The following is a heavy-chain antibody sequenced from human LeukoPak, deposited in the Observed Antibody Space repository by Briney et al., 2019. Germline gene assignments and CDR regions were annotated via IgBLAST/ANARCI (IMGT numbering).Heavy chain of an antibody. J-gene: IGHJ3*02. CDR2: ISAYNGNT. CDR1: GYTFTSYG. CDR3: ARDRNSGSYWGDAFDI. Sequence: GASVKVSCKASGYTFTSYGISWVRQAPGQGLEWMGWISAYNGNTNYAQKLQGGVTMTTDTSTSTAYMELRSLRSDDTAVYYCARDRNSGSYWGDAFDIWGQGTMVTVSS. D-gene: IGHD1-26*01. V-gene: IGHV1-18*01.